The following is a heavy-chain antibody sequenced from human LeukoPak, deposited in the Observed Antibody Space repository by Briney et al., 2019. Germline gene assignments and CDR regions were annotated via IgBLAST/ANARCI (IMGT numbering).Heavy chain of an antibody. V-gene: IGHV3-66*01. Sequence: GGSLRLSCAASEFNVRSNYMSWVRQAPGKGLEWVSVLYSGGSTYYADSVKGRLTISSDNSKNTLYLQMHSLRAEDTAVYYCARVRGWKYFDYWGQGTLVTVSS. D-gene: IGHD1-1*01. CDR2: LYSGGST. J-gene: IGHJ4*02. CDR3: ARVRGWKYFDY. CDR1: EFNVRSNY.